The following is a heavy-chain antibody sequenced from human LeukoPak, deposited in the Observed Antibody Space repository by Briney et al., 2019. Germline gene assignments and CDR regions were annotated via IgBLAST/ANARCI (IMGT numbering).Heavy chain of an antibody. J-gene: IGHJ4*02. V-gene: IGHV4-59*01. CDR2: IYYSGST. D-gene: IGHD6-13*01. CDR3: ARVSAAAGTHYFDY. CDR1: GGSISSDY. Sequence: SETLSLTCTVSGGSISSDYWSWIRQPPGKGLEWIGYIYYSGSTNYNPSLKSRVTISVDTSKNQFSLKLTCVIAAETAVYCCARVSAAAGTHYFDYWGQGTLVTVSS.